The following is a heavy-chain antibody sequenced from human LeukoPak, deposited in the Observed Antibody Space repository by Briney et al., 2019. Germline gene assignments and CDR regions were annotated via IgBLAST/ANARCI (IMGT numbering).Heavy chain of an antibody. D-gene: IGHD1-26*01. V-gene: IGHV3-30*18. Sequence: PGRSLRLSCAASGFPFSSYGMHWVRQAPGKGLEWVAVISSDGSKKHYADSVKGRFTISRDNSKNTLYLQMSSLRAEDTAVYYCAKKLSGSYEERMQQWGQGTLVTVSS. CDR3: AKKLSGSYEERMQQ. CDR2: ISSDGSKK. CDR1: GFPFSSYG. J-gene: IGHJ1*01.